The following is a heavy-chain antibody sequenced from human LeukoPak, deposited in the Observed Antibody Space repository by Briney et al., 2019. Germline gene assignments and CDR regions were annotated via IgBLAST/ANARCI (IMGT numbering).Heavy chain of an antibody. CDR1: GFTFSSYA. V-gene: IGHV3-64*01. Sequence: PGGSLRLSCAASGFTFSSYAMHWVRQAPGKGLEYVSAISSNGGSTYYANSVKGRFTISRDNSKNTLYLQMGSLRAEDTAVYYCAKDIWPSNYYYAMDVWGQGTTVTVSS. J-gene: IGHJ6*02. D-gene: IGHD2-21*01. CDR3: AKDIWPSNYYYAMDV. CDR2: ISSNGGST.